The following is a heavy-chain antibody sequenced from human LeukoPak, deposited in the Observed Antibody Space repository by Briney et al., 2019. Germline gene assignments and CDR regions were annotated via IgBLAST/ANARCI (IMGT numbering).Heavy chain of an antibody. CDR3: ARSYLRFLEWLLARDAFDI. CDR2: IYYSGST. CDR1: GGSISSSSYY. D-gene: IGHD3-3*01. J-gene: IGHJ3*02. Sequence: SETLSLTCTVSGGSISSSSYYWGWIRQPPGKGLEWIGSIYYSGSTYYNPSLKGRVTISVDTSKNQFSLKLSSVTAADTAVYYCARSYLRFLEWLLARDAFDIWGQGTMVTVSS. V-gene: IGHV4-39*07.